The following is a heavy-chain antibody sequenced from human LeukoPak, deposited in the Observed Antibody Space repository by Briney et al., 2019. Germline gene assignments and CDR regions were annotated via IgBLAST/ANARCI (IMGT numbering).Heavy chain of an antibody. D-gene: IGHD1-26*01. CDR2: INPSGGST. J-gene: IGHJ4*02. CDR3: AREGAYIGGSYPFDY. CDR1: GYTFTSYY. Sequence: ASVKVSCKASGYTFTSYYMHWVRQAPGQGLEWMGIINPSGGSTSYAQKFQGRVTMTRDTSASTAYMELNSLRSEDMAVYYCAREGAYIGGSYPFDYWGQGTLVTVSS. V-gene: IGHV1-46*01.